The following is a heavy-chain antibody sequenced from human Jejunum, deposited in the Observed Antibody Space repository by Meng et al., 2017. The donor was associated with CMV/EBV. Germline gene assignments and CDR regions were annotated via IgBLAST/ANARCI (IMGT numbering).Heavy chain of an antibody. CDR2: ISAESSFK. CDR1: GFTFKDVG. CDR3: AKGAAFDTIDY. J-gene: IGHJ4*02. Sequence: CVGSGFTFKDVGMNWVRQAPGKGLEWVSSISAESSFKFYAESVKGRFTVSRDNAQNSLYLEMNSLRVEDTAVYYCAKGAAFDTIDYWGQGTLVTVSS. D-gene: IGHD3-10*01. V-gene: IGHV3-21*06.